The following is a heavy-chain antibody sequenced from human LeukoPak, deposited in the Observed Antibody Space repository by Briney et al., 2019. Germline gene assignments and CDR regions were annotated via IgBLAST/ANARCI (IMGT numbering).Heavy chain of an antibody. CDR3: ARDLVGEMATIGDY. CDR2: ISYDGSNK. D-gene: IGHD5-24*01. CDR1: GFTFSSYA. V-gene: IGHV3-30-3*01. J-gene: IGHJ4*02. Sequence: PGGSLRLSCAASGFTFSSYAMHWVRQAPGKGLEWVAVISYDGSNKYYADSVKGRFTISRDNSKNTLYLRMNSLRAEDTAVYYCARDLVGEMATIGDYWGQGTLVTVSS.